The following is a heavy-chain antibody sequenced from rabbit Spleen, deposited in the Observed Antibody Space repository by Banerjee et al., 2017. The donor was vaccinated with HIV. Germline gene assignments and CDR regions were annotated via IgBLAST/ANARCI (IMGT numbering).Heavy chain of an antibody. CDR2: IYTGSSGRT. CDR3: SRNSDSSGVAFDL. CDR1: GISYGISDY. D-gene: IGHD1-1*01. V-gene: IGHV1S45*01. J-gene: IGHJ4*01. Sequence: QEQLVESGGGLVKPGASLTLTCKASGISYGISDYMCWVRQAPGKGLEWIGCIYTGSSGRTYYASWAKGRFTISKTSSTTVTLQLNSLTAADTATYFSSRNSDSSGVAFDLWGPGTLVTVS.